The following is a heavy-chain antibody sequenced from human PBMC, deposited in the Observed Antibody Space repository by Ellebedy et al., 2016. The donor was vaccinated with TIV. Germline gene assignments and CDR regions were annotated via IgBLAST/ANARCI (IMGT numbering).Heavy chain of an antibody. CDR1: GGTFSSYA. J-gene: IGHJ4*02. D-gene: IGHD5-12*01. Sequence: SVKVSXXASGGTFSSYAISWVRQAPGQGLEWMGGIIPIFGTANYAQKFQGRVTITADESTSTAYMELSSLRSEDTAVYYCARDGMGADSGYDSDYFDYWGQGTLVTVSS. CDR3: ARDGMGADSGYDSDYFDY. CDR2: IIPIFGTA. V-gene: IGHV1-69*13.